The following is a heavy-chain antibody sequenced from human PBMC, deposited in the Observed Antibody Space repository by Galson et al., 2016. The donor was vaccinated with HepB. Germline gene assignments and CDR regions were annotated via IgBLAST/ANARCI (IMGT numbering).Heavy chain of an antibody. D-gene: IGHD2-15*01. V-gene: IGHV4-31*03. Sequence: TLSLTCNVSAGTINIGGYFWSWIRQHPGRGLEWIGYISHSGSAYFNPSLKSRSTISVDTSRNQFSLDLRSVTAADTAVYFCARYGSWTGFDYWGQGILVTGS. CDR1: AGTINIGGYF. J-gene: IGHJ4*02. CDR3: ARYGSWTGFDY. CDR2: ISHSGSA.